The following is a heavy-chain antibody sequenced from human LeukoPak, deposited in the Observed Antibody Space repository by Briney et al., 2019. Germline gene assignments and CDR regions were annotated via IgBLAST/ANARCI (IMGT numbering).Heavy chain of an antibody. J-gene: IGHJ5*02. V-gene: IGHV4-38-2*01. CDR3: ARVVVVPAAMINWFDP. CDR1: GYSISSGYY. CDR2: IYHSGST. D-gene: IGHD2-2*01. Sequence: PSETLSLTCAVSGYSISSGYYWGWIRQPPGKGLGWIGSIYHSGSTYYNPSLKSRVTISVDTSKNQFSLKLSSVTAADTAVYYCARVVVVPAAMINWFDPWGQGTLVTVSS.